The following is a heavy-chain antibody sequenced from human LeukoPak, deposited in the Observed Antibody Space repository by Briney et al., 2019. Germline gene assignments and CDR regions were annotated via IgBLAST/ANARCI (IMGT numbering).Heavy chain of an antibody. D-gene: IGHD5-12*01. CDR1: GYTITNNY. Sequence: GASVKVSCKASGYTITNNYMHWVRQAPGQGLEWMGVINPSGTGTSYAQKFQGRITMSRNTSISTAYMELSSLRSEDTAVYYCEIYSGYDSYWGQGTLVTVSS. V-gene: IGHV1-46*01. CDR2: INPSGTGT. CDR3: EIYSGYDSY. J-gene: IGHJ4*02.